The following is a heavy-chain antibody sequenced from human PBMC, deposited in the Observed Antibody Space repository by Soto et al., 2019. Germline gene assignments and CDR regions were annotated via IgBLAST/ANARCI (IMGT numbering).Heavy chain of an antibody. CDR1: GFTFRNYD. V-gene: IGHV3-13*05. CDR3: VKGLYVWGVTGDY. D-gene: IGHD3-10*02. CDR2: ISAAGDP. Sequence: EVQLVESGGGLVQPGGSLRLSCEASGFTFRNYDMHWVRQGTGKGLEWVSGISAAGDPDYADSVEGRFTISRDDAKNTLHLQMNSLRVEDTAVYYCVKGLYVWGVTGDYWGQGTLVTVSS. J-gene: IGHJ4*02.